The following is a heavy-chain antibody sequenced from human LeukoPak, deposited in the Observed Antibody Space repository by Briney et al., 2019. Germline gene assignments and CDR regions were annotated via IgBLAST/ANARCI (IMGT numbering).Heavy chain of an antibody. CDR2: INPNSGGT. V-gene: IGHV1-2*02. CDR3: ARDTPVPYYMDV. CDR1: GYTFTGYY. J-gene: IGHJ6*03. Sequence: ASVKVSCKASGYTFTGYYMHWVRQAPGQGLEWMGWINPNSGGTNYAQKLQGRVTMTTDTSTSTAYMELRSLRSDDTAVYYCARDTPVPYYMDVWGKGTTVTISS.